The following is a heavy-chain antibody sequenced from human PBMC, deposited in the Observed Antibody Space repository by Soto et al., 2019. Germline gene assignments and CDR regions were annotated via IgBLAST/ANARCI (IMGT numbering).Heavy chain of an antibody. CDR2: MYNTGST. J-gene: IGHJ3*02. Sequence: SETLSLTCTVSGGSISGYYWSWIRQPPGKGLEWIGYMYNTGSTVYNPSFKSRVTISVDTSKNQFSLKLSSVTAADTAVYYCARTYDDSGPNSGGYGFDIWGQGTMVTVSS. D-gene: IGHD3-22*01. CDR3: ARTYDDSGPNSGGYGFDI. CDR1: GGSISGYY. V-gene: IGHV4-59*01.